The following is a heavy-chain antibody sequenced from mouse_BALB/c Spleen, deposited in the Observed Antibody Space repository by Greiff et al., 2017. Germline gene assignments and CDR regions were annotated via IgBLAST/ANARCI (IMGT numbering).Heavy chain of an antibody. V-gene: IGHV1-18*01. Sequence: VQLQQSGPELVKPGASVKIPCKASGYTFTDYNMDWVKQSHGKSLEWIGDINPNNGGTIYNQKFKGKATLTVDKSSSTAYMELRSLTSEDTAVYYCAREGYRYDEGAMDYWGQGTSVTVSS. J-gene: IGHJ4*01. CDR3: AREGYRYDEGAMDY. CDR1: GYTFTDYN. D-gene: IGHD2-14*01. CDR2: INPNNGGT.